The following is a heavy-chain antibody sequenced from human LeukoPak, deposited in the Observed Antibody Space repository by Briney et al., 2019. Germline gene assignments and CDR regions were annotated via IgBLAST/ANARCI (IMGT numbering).Heavy chain of an antibody. CDR3: TSTYYYDSSVGY. J-gene: IGHJ4*02. V-gene: IGHV4-38-2*02. Sequence: SETLSLTCTVSGYSISSGYYWGWIRQPPGKGLEWIGSIYHSGSTYYNPSLKSRVTISVDTSKNQFSLKLSSVTAADTAVYYCTSTYYYDSSVGYWGQGTLVTVSS. D-gene: IGHD3-22*01. CDR1: GYSISSGYY. CDR2: IYHSGST.